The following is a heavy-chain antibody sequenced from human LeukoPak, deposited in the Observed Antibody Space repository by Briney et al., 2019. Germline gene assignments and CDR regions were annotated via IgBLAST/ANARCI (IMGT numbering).Heavy chain of an antibody. CDR3: ASLKNYYDSSGYLVTDAFDI. Sequence: ASVKVTCKSSGYTFTGYYMHWVRQAPGQGLEWMGWINTNSGGTNYAQKFQGRVTMTRDTSISKAYMELSRLRSDDTAVYYCASLKNYYDSSGYLVTDAFDIWGQGTMVTVSS. J-gene: IGHJ3*02. D-gene: IGHD3-22*01. V-gene: IGHV1-2*02. CDR1: GYTFTGYY. CDR2: INTNSGGT.